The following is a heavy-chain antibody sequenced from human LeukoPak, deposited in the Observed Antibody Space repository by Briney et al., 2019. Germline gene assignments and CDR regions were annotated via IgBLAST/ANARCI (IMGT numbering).Heavy chain of an antibody. Sequence: SETPSLTCAVYGGSFSGYYWSWIRQPPGKGLEWIGEINHSGSTNYNPSLKSRVTISVDTSKNQFSLKLSSVTAADTAVYYCARGKRTIFGVVIIRNWFDPWGQGTLVTVSS. CDR2: INHSGST. V-gene: IGHV4-34*01. D-gene: IGHD3-3*01. CDR1: GGSFSGYY. J-gene: IGHJ5*02. CDR3: ARGKRTIFGVVIIRNWFDP.